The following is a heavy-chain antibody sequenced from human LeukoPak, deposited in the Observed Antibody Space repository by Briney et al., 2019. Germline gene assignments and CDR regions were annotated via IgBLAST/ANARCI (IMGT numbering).Heavy chain of an antibody. V-gene: IGHV3-7*03. CDR3: AKEGRSLQTY. CDR2: IKQDGTET. D-gene: IGHD5-24*01. CDR1: GFMFSSHG. J-gene: IGHJ4*02. Sequence: GGSLRLSCAASGFMFSSHGMNWVRLAPGKGLEWVANIKQDGTETYYVDSVKGRFTISRDNAKNSLYLQMNSLRVEDTAVYYCAKEGRSLQTYWGQGTLVTVSS.